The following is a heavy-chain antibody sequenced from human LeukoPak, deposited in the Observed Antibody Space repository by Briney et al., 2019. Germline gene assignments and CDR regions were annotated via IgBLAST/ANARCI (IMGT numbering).Heavy chain of an antibody. D-gene: IGHD6-19*01. Sequence: GASVKVSRKASGYTFTSYAMHWVRQAPGQRLEWMGWINAGNGYTKYSQEFQGRVTITRDTSASTAYMELSSLRSEDMAVYYCARVVKYSSGPLTDLLPYYFDYWGQGTLVTVSS. CDR2: INAGNGYT. CDR1: GYTFTSYA. J-gene: IGHJ4*02. V-gene: IGHV1-3*03. CDR3: ARVVKYSSGPLTDLLPYYFDY.